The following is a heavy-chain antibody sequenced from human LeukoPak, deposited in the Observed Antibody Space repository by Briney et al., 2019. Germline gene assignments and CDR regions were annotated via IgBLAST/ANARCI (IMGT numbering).Heavy chain of an antibody. J-gene: IGHJ6*02. CDR3: ARDKIQLWSGDYYYGMDV. V-gene: IGHV3-30*04. CDR1: GFTFSSSA. Sequence: PGGSLRLSCAASGFTFSSSAMHWVRQAPGRGLEWVAIVSYDGSNKYYAESVKGRFTISRDNSKNTLYLQMNSLRVEDAAVYCCARDKIQLWSGDYYYGMDVWGQGTTVTVSS. D-gene: IGHD5-18*01. CDR2: VSYDGSNK.